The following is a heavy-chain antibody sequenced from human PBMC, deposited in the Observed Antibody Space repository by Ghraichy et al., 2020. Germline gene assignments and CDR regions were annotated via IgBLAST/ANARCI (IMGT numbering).Heavy chain of an antibody. CDR3: ARDRLLEWLYNDAFDI. CDR2: ISAYNGNT. V-gene: IGHV1-18*01. Sequence: ASVKVSCKASGYTFTSYGISWVRQAPGQGLEWMGWISAYNGNTNYAQKLQGRVTMTTDTSTSTAYMELRSLRSDDTAVYYCARDRLLEWLYNDAFDIWGQGTMVTVSS. J-gene: IGHJ3*02. D-gene: IGHD3-3*01. CDR1: GYTFTSYG.